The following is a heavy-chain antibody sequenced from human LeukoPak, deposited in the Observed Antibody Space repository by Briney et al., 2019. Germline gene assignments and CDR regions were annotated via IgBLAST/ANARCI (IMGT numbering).Heavy chain of an antibody. J-gene: IGHJ5*02. CDR3: AKEITIFGLANWFDP. CDR2: IGGSGGST. D-gene: IGHD3-3*01. V-gene: IGHV3-23*01. Sequence: GGSLRLSCAASGFTFSSYAMSSVRQAPGKGLEWVSAIGGSGGSTYYADSVKGRFTISRDNSKNTLYLQMNSLRAEDTAVYYCAKEITIFGLANWFDPWGQGTLVTVSS. CDR1: GFTFSSYA.